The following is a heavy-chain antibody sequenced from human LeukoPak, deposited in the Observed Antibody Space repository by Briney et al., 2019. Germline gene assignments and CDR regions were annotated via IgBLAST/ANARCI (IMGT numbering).Heavy chain of an antibody. CDR2: IFPGDSDT. J-gene: IGHJ5*02. CDR1: GDRFTSYW. Sequence: GESLKISCKGYGDRFTSYWVAWVGQLPGKGLDWMGIIFPGDSDTRYSPSIQGQVTISVDRSISTAYLQWSSLKASDTAIYYCARRPLHSQNWLAPWGQGTLVTVSS. V-gene: IGHV5-51*01. CDR3: ARRPLHSQNWLAP.